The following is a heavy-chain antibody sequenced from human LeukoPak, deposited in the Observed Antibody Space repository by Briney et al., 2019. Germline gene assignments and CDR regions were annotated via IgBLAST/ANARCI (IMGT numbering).Heavy chain of an antibody. CDR1: GFTFSSYE. J-gene: IGHJ5*02. Sequence: GGSLRLSCAASGFTFSSYEMNWVRQAPGKGLEWVSYISSSGSTIYYADSVKGRFTISRDNSKNTLYLQMNSLRAEDTAIYFCARAAFCAGTTCPNWFDPWGQGTLVTVSS. V-gene: IGHV3-48*03. CDR2: ISSSGSTI. CDR3: ARAAFCAGTTCPNWFDP. D-gene: IGHD2-2*01.